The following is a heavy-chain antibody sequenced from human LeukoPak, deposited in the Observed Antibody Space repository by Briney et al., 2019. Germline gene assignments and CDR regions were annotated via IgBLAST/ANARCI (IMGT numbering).Heavy chain of an antibody. Sequence: GGSLRLSCAASGFTFSSYDMSWVRQAPGKGLVWVSRINNDGSSTSYADSVKGRFTISRDNAKNTLYLQINSLRAEDTAVYYCARDLPIAVAGSFYYYYGMDVWGQGTTVTVSS. J-gene: IGHJ6*02. CDR2: INNDGSST. V-gene: IGHV3-74*01. D-gene: IGHD6-19*01. CDR1: GFTFSSYD. CDR3: ARDLPIAVAGSFYYYYGMDV.